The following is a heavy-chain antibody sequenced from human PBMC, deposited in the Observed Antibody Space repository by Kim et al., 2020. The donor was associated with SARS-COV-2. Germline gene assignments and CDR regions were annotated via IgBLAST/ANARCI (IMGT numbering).Heavy chain of an antibody. V-gene: IGHV1-24*01. J-gene: IGHJ5*02. CDR3: ATVPTGYSSSWYWFDP. D-gene: IGHD6-13*01. Sequence: ASVKVSCKVSGYTLTELSMHWVRQAPGKGLEWMGGFDPEDGETIYAQKFQGRVTMTEDTSTDTAYMELSSLRSEDTAVYYCATVPTGYSSSWYWFDPWGQGTLVTVSS. CDR1: GYTLTELS. CDR2: FDPEDGET.